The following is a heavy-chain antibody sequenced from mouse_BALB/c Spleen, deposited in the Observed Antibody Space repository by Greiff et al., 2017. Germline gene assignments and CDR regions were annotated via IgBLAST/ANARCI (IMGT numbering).Heavy chain of an antibody. Sequence: VQLQQSGAELVKPGASVKLSCTASGFNIKDTYMHWVKQRPEQGLEWIGRIDPANGNTKYDPKFQGKATITADTSSNTAYLQLSSLTSEDTAVYYCARGIGYYGYGGGDYWGQGTSVTVSS. V-gene: IGHV14-3*02. CDR2: IDPANGNT. CDR1: GFNIKDTY. D-gene: IGHD2-2*01. CDR3: ARGIGYYGYGGGDY. J-gene: IGHJ4*01.